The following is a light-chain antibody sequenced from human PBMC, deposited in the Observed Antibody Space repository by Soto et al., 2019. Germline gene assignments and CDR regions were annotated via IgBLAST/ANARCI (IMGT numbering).Light chain of an antibody. Sequence: DIQMTQSPSTLSASIGDRVTITCGASQTVYTWLAWYQQKPGTAPKLLIYGASTLHSGVPSRFSGSGSGTNFTLTISSLQPEDFAIYYCQQSFSLPFNFGPGTKVDIK. V-gene: IGKV1-39*01. CDR3: QQSFSLPFN. CDR1: QTVYTW. J-gene: IGKJ3*01. CDR2: GAS.